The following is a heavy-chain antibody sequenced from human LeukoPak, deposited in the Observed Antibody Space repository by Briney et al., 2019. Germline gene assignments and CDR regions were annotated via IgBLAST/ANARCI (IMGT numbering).Heavy chain of an antibody. CDR3: SESSGYYYGPFDY. Sequence: GGSLRLSCAASGFTFNSYVMSWVRQAPGKGLEWVSAINGGGGNTYYADSVKGRFTISRDNSKNTLYLQMNSLRAEDTAVYYCSESSGYYYGPFDYWGQGTLVTVSS. J-gene: IGHJ4*02. D-gene: IGHD3-22*01. CDR1: GFTFNSYV. V-gene: IGHV3-23*01. CDR2: INGGGGNT.